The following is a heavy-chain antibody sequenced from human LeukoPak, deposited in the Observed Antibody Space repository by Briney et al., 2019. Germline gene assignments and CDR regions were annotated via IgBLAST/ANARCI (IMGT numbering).Heavy chain of an antibody. J-gene: IGHJ5*02. CDR2: ISAYNGNT. D-gene: IGHD3-10*01. CDR1: GYTFTSYG. CDR3: ARESVTMVRGVIMREYNWFDP. V-gene: IGHV1-18*01. Sequence: GASVKVSCKASGYTFTSYGISWVRQAPGQGLEWMGWISAYNGNTNYAQKFQGRVTITADESTSTAYMELSSLRSEDTAVYYCARESVTMVRGVIMREYNWFDPWGQGTLVTVSS.